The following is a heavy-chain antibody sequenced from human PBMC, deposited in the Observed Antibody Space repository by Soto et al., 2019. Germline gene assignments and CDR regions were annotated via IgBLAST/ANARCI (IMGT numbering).Heavy chain of an antibody. D-gene: IGHD3-10*01. CDR3: AKDQLRGVRGVITYYYGMDV. CDR2: ISYDGSNK. V-gene: IGHV3-30*18. J-gene: IGHJ6*02. Sequence: QVQLVKSGGGVVQPGRSLRLSCAASGFTFSSYGMHWVRQAPGKGLEWVAVISYDGSNKYYADSVKGRFTISRDNSKNTLYLQMNSLRAEDTAVYYCAKDQLRGVRGVITYYYGMDVWGQGTTVTVSS. CDR1: GFTFSSYG.